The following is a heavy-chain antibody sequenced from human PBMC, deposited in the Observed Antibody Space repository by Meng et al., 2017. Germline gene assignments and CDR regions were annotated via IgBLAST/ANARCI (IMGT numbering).Heavy chain of an antibody. D-gene: IGHD2-2*01. CDR3: ARTKGWECSSTSCEQIYDYYYYGMDV. Sequence: SVKVSCKASGYTFSNYTIRWVRQAPGQGLEWMGRINPILGITHYAQRFQGRVTITADKSTSTAYMELSGLRSEDTAVYYCARTKGWECSSTSCEQIYDYYYYGMDVWGQGTTVTVSS. CDR2: INPILGIT. V-gene: IGHV1-69*02. J-gene: IGHJ6*02. CDR1: GYTFSNYT.